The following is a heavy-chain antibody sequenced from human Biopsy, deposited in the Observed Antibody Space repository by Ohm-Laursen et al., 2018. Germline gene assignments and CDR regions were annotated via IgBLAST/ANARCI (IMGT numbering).Heavy chain of an antibody. J-gene: IGHJ4*02. CDR1: GGPSSNYA. Sequence: PVKVSCKASGGPSSNYAFSWVRQAPGQGLEWVGRIVPILGHLNYAQRFQGRVSTTADKSTTYVYMELSRLTSGDTAVYYCAADADGYYTEFDYWGPGTLVTVSS. D-gene: IGHD3-3*01. V-gene: IGHV1-69*04. CDR2: IVPILGHL. CDR3: AADADGYYTEFDY.